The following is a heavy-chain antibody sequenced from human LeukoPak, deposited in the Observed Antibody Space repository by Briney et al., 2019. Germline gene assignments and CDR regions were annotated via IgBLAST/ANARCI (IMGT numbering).Heavy chain of an antibody. CDR1: GCSLSTSGGG. D-gene: IGHD5-12*01. CDR2: SYWNEYK. J-gene: IGHJ5*02. Sequence: SGPTPVNPTQTPTLTCTCSGCSLSTSGGGVGWIRQPPGKALEWLALSYWNEYKRYSPCLKTRLTSSKDTSENQVRLTMTNMAPVDTATYYCARSYSDYDYFNNWFDPWGQGPLVTVFS. CDR3: ARSYSDYDYFNNWFDP. V-gene: IGHV2-5*01.